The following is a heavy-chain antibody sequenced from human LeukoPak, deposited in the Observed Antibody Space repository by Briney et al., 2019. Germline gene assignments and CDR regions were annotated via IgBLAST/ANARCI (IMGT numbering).Heavy chain of an antibody. J-gene: IGHJ5*02. D-gene: IGHD3-10*01. CDR2: IYTSGST. CDR1: GGSISSGSYY. Sequence: SETLSLTCTVSGGSISSGSYYWSWIRQPAGKGLEWIGRIYTSGSTNYNPSLKSRVTISVDTFKNQFSLKLSSVTAADTAVYYCAREDYYGSGSSWGQGTLVTVSS. CDR3: AREDYYGSGSS. V-gene: IGHV4-61*02.